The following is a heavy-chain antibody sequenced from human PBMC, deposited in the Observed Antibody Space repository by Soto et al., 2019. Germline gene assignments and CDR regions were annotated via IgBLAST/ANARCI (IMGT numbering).Heavy chain of an antibody. V-gene: IGHV4-31*03. Sequence: QVQLQESGPGLVKPSQTLSLTCTVSGGSISSGSYYWSWIRQHPGKGLEWIGYICSTERTNYNPSLKRRLSISVHMSASQFSLKLSSVTVADTAVYYCARSDSSGKTRYYFDHWGQGTLVTVSS. D-gene: IGHD3-22*01. CDR2: ICSTERT. CDR3: ARSDSSGKTRYYFDH. J-gene: IGHJ4*02. CDR1: GGSISSGSYY.